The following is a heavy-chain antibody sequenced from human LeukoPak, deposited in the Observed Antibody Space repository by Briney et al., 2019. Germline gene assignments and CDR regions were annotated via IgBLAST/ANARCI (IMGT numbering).Heavy chain of an antibody. D-gene: IGHD2-2*01. Sequence: ASVKVSCKASGYTFTSYGISWVRQAPGQGLEWMGWISAYNGNTNYAQKLRGRATMTTDTSTSTAYMELRSLRSDDTAVYYCARGDIVVVPAAPSFGRAFDIWGQGTMVTVSS. V-gene: IGHV1-18*01. J-gene: IGHJ3*02. CDR2: ISAYNGNT. CDR3: ARGDIVVVPAAPSFGRAFDI. CDR1: GYTFTSYG.